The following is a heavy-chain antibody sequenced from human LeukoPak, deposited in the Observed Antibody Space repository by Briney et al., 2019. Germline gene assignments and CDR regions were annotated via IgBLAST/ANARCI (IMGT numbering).Heavy chain of an antibody. V-gene: IGHV4-4*02. CDR1: GDSISSSYW. CDR2: IHHTGST. Sequence: SETLSLTCAVSGDSISSSYWWSWVRQPPGKGLEWIGEIHHTGSTNYNPSLKSRVSISVDKSKNQFSLRLNSVTAADTAVYYCARDGFERGDNTDYMDVWGKGTTVTVSS. J-gene: IGHJ6*03. CDR3: ARDGFERGDNTDYMDV. D-gene: IGHD2-2*03.